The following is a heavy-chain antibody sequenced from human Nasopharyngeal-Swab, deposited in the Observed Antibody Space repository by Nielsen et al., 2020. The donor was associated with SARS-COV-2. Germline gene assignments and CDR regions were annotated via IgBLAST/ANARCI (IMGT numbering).Heavy chain of an antibody. Sequence: GESLKISCAASGFTVSSNYMSWVRQAPGKGLEWVSVIYSGGSTYYADSVKGRFTISRDNSKNTLYLQMNSLRAEDTAVCYCARDLNYYGMDVWGQGTTVTVSS. CDR3: ARDLNYYGMDV. CDR1: GFTVSSNY. CDR2: IYSGGST. V-gene: IGHV3-66*01. J-gene: IGHJ6*02.